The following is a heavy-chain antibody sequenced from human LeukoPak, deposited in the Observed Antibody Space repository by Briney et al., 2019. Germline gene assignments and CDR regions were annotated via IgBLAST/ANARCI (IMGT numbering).Heavy chain of an antibody. J-gene: IGHJ4*02. Sequence: GGSLRLSCAVSGLTFRSYAMHWVRQAPGKGLGWVAVISYGGSDKYYADSVKGRFTISRDNSKNTLYLQMNSLRAEDTAVYYCARDGDIGAAGYYFDYWGQGILVTVSS. CDR3: ARDGDIGAAGYYFDY. CDR1: GLTFRSYA. D-gene: IGHD6-13*01. V-gene: IGHV3-30*04. CDR2: ISYGGSDK.